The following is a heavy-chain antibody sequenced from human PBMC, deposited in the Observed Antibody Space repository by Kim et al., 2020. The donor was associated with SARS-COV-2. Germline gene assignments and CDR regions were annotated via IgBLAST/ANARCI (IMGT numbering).Heavy chain of an antibody. D-gene: IGHD3-16*01. CDR2: FDPEDGET. J-gene: IGHJ5*02. CDR3: ATGTPFKTISWFDP. V-gene: IGHV1-24*01. Sequence: ASVKVSCKVSGCTLIELSMHWVRQAPGKGLEWMGGFDPEDGETIYAQKFQGRVTMTEDTSTDTAYMELSSLRSEDTAVYYCATGTPFKTISWFDPWGQGTLVTVSS. CDR1: GCTLIELS.